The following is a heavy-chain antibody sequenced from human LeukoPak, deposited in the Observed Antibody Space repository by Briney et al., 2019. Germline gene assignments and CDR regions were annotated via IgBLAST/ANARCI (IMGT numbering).Heavy chain of an antibody. CDR2: ISGSGGST. D-gene: IGHD5-12*01. J-gene: IGHJ4*02. V-gene: IGHV3-23*01. CDR1: GFTFSSYA. CDR3: ARDRGSGYDYSTSNFDL. Sequence: PAGGSLRLSCAASGFTFSSYAMSWVRQAPGKGLEWVSAISGSGGSTYYADSVKGRFTISRDNAKYSVYLQMNSLRAEDTAVYYCARDRGSGYDYSTSNFDLWGQGTLVTVSS.